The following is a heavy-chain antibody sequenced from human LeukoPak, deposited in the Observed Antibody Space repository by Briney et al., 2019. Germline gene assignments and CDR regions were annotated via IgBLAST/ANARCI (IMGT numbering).Heavy chain of an antibody. D-gene: IGHD4-23*01. Sequence: GGSLRLSCAASGFIFSNHWMSWVRQAPGKGLEWVANIKQDGSEKYYVDSVKGRFTIFRDNAKNSLYLQMNSLRAEDTAVYYCARVYGGWFDYWGQGTLVTGSS. J-gene: IGHJ4*02. CDR2: IKQDGSEK. CDR1: GFIFSNHW. V-gene: IGHV3-7*01. CDR3: ARVYGGWFDY.